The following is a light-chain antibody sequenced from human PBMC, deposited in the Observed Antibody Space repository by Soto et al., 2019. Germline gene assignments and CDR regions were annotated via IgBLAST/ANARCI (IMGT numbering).Light chain of an antibody. J-gene: IGKJ4*01. V-gene: IGKV4-1*01. CDR2: WAS. CDR3: QQYYSPPLT. CDR1: QSVLYSSNNKNY. Sequence: DIVMTQSPDSLAVSLGERATINCKSSQSVLYSSNNKNYLAWYQQKPGQPPKLVIYWASTRESGVPDRFSGSGSGTDFTLTINSLQAEDVAVYYYQQYYSPPLTFGGGTKVEIK.